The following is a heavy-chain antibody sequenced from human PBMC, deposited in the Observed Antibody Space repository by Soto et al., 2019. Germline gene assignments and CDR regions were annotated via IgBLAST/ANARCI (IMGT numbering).Heavy chain of an antibody. V-gene: IGHV1-69*13. Sequence: SVKVSCKASGGTFSSYAISWVRQAPGQGLEWMGGIIPIFGTANYAQKFQGRVTITADESTSTAYMELSSLRSEDTAVYYCASDYPRVRGVITNYGMDVWGQGTTVTVSS. CDR2: IIPIFGTA. CDR3: ASDYPRVRGVITNYGMDV. CDR1: GGTFSSYA. D-gene: IGHD3-10*01. J-gene: IGHJ6*02.